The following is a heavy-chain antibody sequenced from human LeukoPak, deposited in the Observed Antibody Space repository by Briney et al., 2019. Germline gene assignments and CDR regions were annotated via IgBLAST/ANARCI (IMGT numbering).Heavy chain of an antibody. V-gene: IGHV4-4*07. CDR1: GGSISTYY. D-gene: IGHD6-6*01. CDR2: ISSSGST. J-gene: IGHJ4*02. Sequence: PETLSLTCTVSGGSISTYYWTWIRQPAGKGLEWIGRISSSGSTNYNPSLKSRVTMSVDTSKNQFSLKLTSVTAADTAVYYCAREGRSSSSGYWGQGTLVTVSS. CDR3: AREGRSSSSGY.